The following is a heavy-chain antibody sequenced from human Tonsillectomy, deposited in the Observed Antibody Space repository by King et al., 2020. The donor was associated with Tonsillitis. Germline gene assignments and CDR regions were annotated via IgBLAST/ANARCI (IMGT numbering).Heavy chain of an antibody. J-gene: IGHJ4*02. CDR3: AKSNLGNLFDF. V-gene: IGHV3-30*18. CDR1: GFTFSSYG. Sequence: VQLVQSGGGVVQPGRSLRLSCAASGFTFSSYGMNWVRQAPGKGLEWVAVISYGGSNKYYADSVKGRFTISRDNTKNTLYLQMNSLRAENTAVYYCAKSNLGNLFDFWGQRPLVTASA. D-gene: IGHD7-27*01. CDR2: ISYGGSNK.